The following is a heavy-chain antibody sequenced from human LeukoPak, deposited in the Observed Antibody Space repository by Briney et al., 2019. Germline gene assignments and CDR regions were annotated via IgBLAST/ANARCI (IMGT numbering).Heavy chain of an antibody. CDR3: ASVLSGIAVAGSFDP. CDR2: IIPILGIA. J-gene: IGHJ5*02. CDR1: GGTFSSYA. Sequence: GASVKVSCKASGGTFSSYAISWVRQAPGQGLEWMVRIIPILGIANYAQKFQGRVTITADKSTSTAYMELSSLRSEDTAVYYCASVLSGIAVAGSFDPWGQGTLVTVSS. V-gene: IGHV1-69*04. D-gene: IGHD6-19*01.